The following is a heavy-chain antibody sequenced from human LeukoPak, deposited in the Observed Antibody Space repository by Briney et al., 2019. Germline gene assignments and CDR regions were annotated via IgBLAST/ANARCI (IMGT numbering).Heavy chain of an antibody. CDR3: ARERDYIPDY. CDR2: INSDGSST. V-gene: IGHV3-74*01. CDR1: GFTFSSYW. D-gene: IGHD3-10*01. Sequence: PGGSLRLSCAASGFTFSSYWMQWVRQAPGKGLVWVSRINSDGSSTSYADSVKGRFTIFRDNAQNTLYLQMNSLRAEDTAVYYCARERDYIPDYWGQGTLVTVSS. J-gene: IGHJ4*02.